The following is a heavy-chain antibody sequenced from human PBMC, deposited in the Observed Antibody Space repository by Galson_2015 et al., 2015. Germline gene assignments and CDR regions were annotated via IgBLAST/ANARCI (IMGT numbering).Heavy chain of an antibody. V-gene: IGHV3-7*03. D-gene: IGHD2-8*02. Sequence: SLRLSCAASGFTFSSYWMSWVRQASGKGPEWVANIRSDGSEKHYVDSVKGRFTLSRDNAQNSLWLQMNSLRVEDTAVYYCARDLLVVGGREDYWGQGTLVTVSS. CDR2: IRSDGSEK. CDR3: ARDLLVVGGREDY. J-gene: IGHJ4*02. CDR1: GFTFSSYW.